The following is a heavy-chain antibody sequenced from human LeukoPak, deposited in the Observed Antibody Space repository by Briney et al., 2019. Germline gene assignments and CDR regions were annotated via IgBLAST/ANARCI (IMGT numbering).Heavy chain of an antibody. CDR1: GFTFSSYA. V-gene: IGHV3-30-3*01. Sequence: GGSLRLSCAASGFTFSSYAMHWVRQAPGKGLEWVAVISYDGSNKYYADSVKGRFTISRDNSKDTLYLQMNSLRAEDTAVYYCARDAVPYGSGSYYTAWNHYYYYGMDVWGQGTTVTVSS. D-gene: IGHD3-10*01. CDR3: ARDAVPYGSGSYYTAWNHYYYYGMDV. J-gene: IGHJ6*02. CDR2: ISYDGSNK.